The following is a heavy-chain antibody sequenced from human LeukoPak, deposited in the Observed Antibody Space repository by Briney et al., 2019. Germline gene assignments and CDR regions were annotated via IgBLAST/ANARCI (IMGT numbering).Heavy chain of an antibody. CDR3: ARDASPGRTVTTSQYYYYYYYMDV. CDR2: ISNKGGST. Sequence: PGGSLRLSCAASGFTFSSCAMHWVRQAPGKGLEYVSGISNKGGSTYYASSVKGRFTISRDNSKNTLYLQMGSLRAEDMAVYYCARDASPGRTVTTSQYYYYYYYMDVWGKGTTVTVSS. D-gene: IGHD4-17*01. CDR1: GFTFSSCA. V-gene: IGHV3-64*01. J-gene: IGHJ6*03.